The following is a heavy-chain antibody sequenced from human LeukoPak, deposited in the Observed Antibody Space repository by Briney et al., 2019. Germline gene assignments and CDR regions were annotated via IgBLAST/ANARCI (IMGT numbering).Heavy chain of an antibody. J-gene: IGHJ4*02. Sequence: GGSLRLSCAASGFTFSSYAMSWVRQAPGKGLEWVSAISGSGGSTYYADSVKGRFTISRDNAKNSLYLQMNSLRAEDTAVYYCARDRLTGYYRYFDYWGQGTLVTVSS. CDR2: ISGSGGST. V-gene: IGHV3-23*01. CDR1: GFTFSSYA. D-gene: IGHD3-9*01. CDR3: ARDRLTGYYRYFDY.